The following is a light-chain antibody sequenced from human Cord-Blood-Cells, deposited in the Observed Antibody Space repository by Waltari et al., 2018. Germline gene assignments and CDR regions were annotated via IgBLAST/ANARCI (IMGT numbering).Light chain of an antibody. V-gene: IGLV2-11*01. J-gene: IGLJ3*02. CDR1: SSDVGGYNY. CDR2: DVS. Sequence: QSALTQPRSVSGSPGQSVTISCTGTSSDVGGYNYVLWYQQHPGNAPKLMIYDVSKRPSGVPDRFSGSKSGNTASLTISGLQAEDEADYYCCSYAGSYTWVFGGGTKLTVL. CDR3: CSYAGSYTWV.